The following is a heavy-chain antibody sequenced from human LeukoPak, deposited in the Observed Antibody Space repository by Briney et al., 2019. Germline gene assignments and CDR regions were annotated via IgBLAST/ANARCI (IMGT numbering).Heavy chain of an antibody. V-gene: IGHV3-30*02. CDR1: GFTFSSYG. CDR2: IRYDGSNK. Sequence: QPGGSLTLSCAASGFTFSSYGMHWVRQAPGKGLEWVAFIRYDGSNKYYADSVKGRFTISRDNSKNTLYLQMNSLRAEDTAVYYCAKNPLRFDQNNWFDPWGQGTLVTVSS. CDR3: AKNPLRFDQNNWFDP. D-gene: IGHD3-3*01. J-gene: IGHJ5*02.